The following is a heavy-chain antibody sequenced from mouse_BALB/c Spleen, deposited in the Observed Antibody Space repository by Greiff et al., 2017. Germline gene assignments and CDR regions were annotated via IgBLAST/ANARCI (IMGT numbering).Heavy chain of an antibody. CDR1: GYSITSGYY. Sequence: EVKLVESGPGLVKPSQSLSLTCSVTGYSITSGYYWNWIRQFPGNKLEWMGYISYDGSNNYNPSLKNRISITRDTSKNQFFLKLNSVTTEDTATYYCARGLDWFAYWGQGTLVTVSA. CDR2: ISYDGSN. V-gene: IGHV3-6*02. J-gene: IGHJ3*01. CDR3: ARGLDWFAY.